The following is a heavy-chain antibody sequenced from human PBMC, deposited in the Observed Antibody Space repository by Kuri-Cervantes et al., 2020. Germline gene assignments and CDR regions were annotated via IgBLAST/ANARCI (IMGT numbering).Heavy chain of an antibody. D-gene: IGHD3-9*01. V-gene: IGHV3-30*18. CDR2: ISYDGSNR. Sequence: GESLKISCAASGFTFSSYGMHWVRQAPGKGLEWVAVISYDGSNRYYADSVKGRFTISRDNSKNTLYLQMNSLRAEDTAVYSCAKGDDVLTAYYNEDYFDYWGQGTLVTVSS. CDR3: AKGDDVLTAYYNEDYFDY. CDR1: GFTFSSYG. J-gene: IGHJ4*02.